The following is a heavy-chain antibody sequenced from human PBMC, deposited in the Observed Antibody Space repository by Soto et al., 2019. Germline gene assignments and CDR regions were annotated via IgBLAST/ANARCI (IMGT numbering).Heavy chain of an antibody. V-gene: IGHV3-23*01. CDR1: GFTFSSYA. J-gene: IGHJ4*02. CDR2: ISGSGGST. CDR3: AKFDIEWRANFDY. Sequence: GGSLRLCYAASGFTFSSYAMSWVRQAPGKGLEWVSAISGSGGSTYYADSVKGRFTISRDNSKNTLYLQMNSLRAEDTAVYYCAKFDIEWRANFDYWGQGTLVTVSS. D-gene: IGHD2-15*01.